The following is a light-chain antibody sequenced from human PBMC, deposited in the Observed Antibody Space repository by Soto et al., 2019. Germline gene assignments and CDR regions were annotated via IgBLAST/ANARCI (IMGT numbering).Light chain of an antibody. J-gene: IGKJ1*01. CDR3: QPANSFPRT. CDR2: AAS. CDR1: QAIRTW. V-gene: IGKV1D-12*01. Sequence: DIQMTQSPSSVSASVGDRVTITCRASQAIRTWLAWYQQKPGKAPKLLIYAASNLQTGVPSRFSGSGSGTDFTLTISRLKPEDFATYYCQPANSFPRTFGQGTKVEIK.